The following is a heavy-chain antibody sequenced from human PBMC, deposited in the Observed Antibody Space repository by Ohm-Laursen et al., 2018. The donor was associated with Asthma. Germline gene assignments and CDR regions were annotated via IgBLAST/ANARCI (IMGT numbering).Heavy chain of an antibody. CDR3: ARIGPEWELPGREYSLHH. J-gene: IGHJ1*01. D-gene: IGHD1-26*01. CDR1: GYSFSLYS. Sequence: GSLRLSCTAPGYSFSLYSIHWILQAPGKGLQGVASISTASTFIYCGDSVRGRFTTTRDNAKNLVYLQMDSLRVEDTALYYCARIGPEWELPGREYSLHHWGEGTLVTVSS. V-gene: IGHV3-21*01. CDR2: ISTASTFI.